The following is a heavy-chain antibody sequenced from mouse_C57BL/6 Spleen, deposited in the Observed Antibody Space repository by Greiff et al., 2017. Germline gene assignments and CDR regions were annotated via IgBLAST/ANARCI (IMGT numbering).Heavy chain of an antibody. CDR3: ERDRHYYEGAMDY. V-gene: IGHV10-3*01. CDR1: GFTFNTYA. Sequence: EVQVVESGGGLVQPKGSLKLSCAASGFTFNTYAMHWVRQAPGKGLEWVASISSKSSNYATYYADSVKDRFTISRDDSQSMLYLQMNNLKTEDTAMYYCERDRHYYEGAMDYWGQGTSVTVSS. J-gene: IGHJ4*01. D-gene: IGHD1-2*01. CDR2: ISSKSSNYAT.